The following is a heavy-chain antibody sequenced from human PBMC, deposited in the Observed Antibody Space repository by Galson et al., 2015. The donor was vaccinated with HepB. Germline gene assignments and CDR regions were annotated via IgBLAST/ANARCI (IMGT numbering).Heavy chain of an antibody. CDR2: IRYDGTNE. CDR1: GFSFSSYG. Sequence: SLRLSCAASGFSFSSYGMHWARQAPGKGLEWVSFIRYDGTNEYYADSVKGRFTISRDNSKNTLYLQMNSLRAEDTAVYYCAKESTVTTKNWFDPWGQGTLVTVSS. V-gene: IGHV3-30*02. CDR3: AKESTVTTKNWFDP. J-gene: IGHJ5*02. D-gene: IGHD4-17*01.